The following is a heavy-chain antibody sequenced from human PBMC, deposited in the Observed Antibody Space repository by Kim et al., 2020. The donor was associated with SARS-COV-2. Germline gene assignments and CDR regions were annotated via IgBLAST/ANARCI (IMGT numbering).Heavy chain of an antibody. CDR3: ARWSGTCYDS. CDR1: GFTVSSNF. CDR2: IYSSGTI. Sequence: GGSLRLSCAASGFTVSSNFMSWVRQAPGKGLEWVSMIYSSGTIHYTDSVKGRFTISRDNSKNTLYLQMNSLRAEDTAVYYCARWSGTCYDSWGQGTLVTVSS. J-gene: IGHJ5*01. D-gene: IGHD1-26*01. V-gene: IGHV3-66*01.